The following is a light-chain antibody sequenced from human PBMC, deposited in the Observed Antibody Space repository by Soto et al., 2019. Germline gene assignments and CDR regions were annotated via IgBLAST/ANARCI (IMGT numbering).Light chain of an antibody. V-gene: IGKV3-15*01. CDR2: GAS. Sequence: VFTQSPSAVSLPPGERATLSCRASQSVADSYLAWYQQKPGQAPRLLIYGASTRATGIPARFSGSGSGTEFTLTISSLQSEDFAVYYCQQYNNWPPWTFGQGTKVDIK. J-gene: IGKJ1*01. CDR3: QQYNNWPPWT. CDR1: QSVADSY.